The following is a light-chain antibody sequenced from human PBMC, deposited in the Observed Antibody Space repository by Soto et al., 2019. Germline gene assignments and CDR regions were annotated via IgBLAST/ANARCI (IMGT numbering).Light chain of an antibody. J-gene: IGKJ1*01. CDR3: QQYYSTPLT. CDR1: QSISSY. Sequence: DIQMTQPPSPLSASVGDRVTITCRASQSISSYVNGYQQKPGKATKLLIYAASTLQSGVPSRFRGSGSGTDFTLTIISLQPEDFAPYHCQQYYSTPLTFGHGTKVEIK. V-gene: IGKV1-39*01. CDR2: AAS.